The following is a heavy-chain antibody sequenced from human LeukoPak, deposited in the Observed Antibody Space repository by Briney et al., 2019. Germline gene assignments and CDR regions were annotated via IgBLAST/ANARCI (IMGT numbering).Heavy chain of an antibody. CDR3: ARLKDAVTIFDC. Sequence: GGSLRLSCAASGFTFSDYYMSWLRQAPGKGLEWVASIKEDGSDKRYVDSVKGRFTISRDNTKNSLFVQMSSLRAEDTAVYYCARLKDAVTIFDCWGQGILVTVSS. J-gene: IGHJ5*01. D-gene: IGHD4-17*01. V-gene: IGHV3-7*01. CDR2: IKEDGSDK. CDR1: GFTFSDYY.